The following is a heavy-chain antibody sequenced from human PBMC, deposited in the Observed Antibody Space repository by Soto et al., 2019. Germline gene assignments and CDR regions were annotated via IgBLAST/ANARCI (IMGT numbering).Heavy chain of an antibody. J-gene: IGHJ4*02. CDR2: ISGNGGT. Sequence: EVLLLESGGGVIQPGGSLRLSCAASGFTFRSYAMSWVRQAQGKGLEWVSTISGNGGTSYADFVRGRFTISRDNSKNPLYLQMNSLRAEDTAVYYCAKDARGRGWLSDYWGQGTLVTVSS. CDR3: AKDARGRGWLSDY. D-gene: IGHD5-12*01. V-gene: IGHV3-23*01. CDR1: GFTFRSYA.